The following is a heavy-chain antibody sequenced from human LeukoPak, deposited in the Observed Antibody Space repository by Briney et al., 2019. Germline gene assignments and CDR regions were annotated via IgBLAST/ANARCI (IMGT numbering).Heavy chain of an antibody. CDR3: ARVSPYYYGSGSYS. CDR2: ISSNDGNT. Sequence: ASVKVSCKASGGTFSSYAISWVRQAPGQGLEWMGWISSNDGNTYYVQNFQGRVTMTTDTSTSTAYMELRSLRSDDTAVYYCARVSPYYYGSGSYSWGQGTLVTVSS. J-gene: IGHJ5*02. CDR1: GGTFSSYA. D-gene: IGHD3-10*01. V-gene: IGHV1-18*01.